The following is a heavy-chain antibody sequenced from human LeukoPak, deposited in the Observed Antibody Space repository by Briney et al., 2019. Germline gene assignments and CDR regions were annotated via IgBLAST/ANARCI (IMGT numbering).Heavy chain of an antibody. Sequence: GGSLRLSCAASGFKVNNIHMSWVRQAPGRGLEWVSVFYGGGGIYYADSVQGRFTISRDNSKNTVYLQMNNLRGDDSALFYCVRDLAGAFDFWGQGTPVKVSS. CDR2: FYGGGGI. D-gene: IGHD6-19*01. CDR3: VRDLAGAFDF. J-gene: IGHJ4*02. CDR1: GFKVNNIH. V-gene: IGHV3-66*01.